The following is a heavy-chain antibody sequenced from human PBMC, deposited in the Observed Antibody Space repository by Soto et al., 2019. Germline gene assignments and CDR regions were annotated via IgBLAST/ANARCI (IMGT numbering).Heavy chain of an antibody. CDR2: IIPIFGTA. CDR3: AREGSVTGTNNWFDP. Sequence: GASVKVSCKASGGTFSSYAISWVRQAPGQGLEWMGGIIPIFGTANYAQKFQGRVTITADESTSTAYMELSSLRSEDTAVYYCAREGSVTGTNNWFDPWGQGTLVTV. D-gene: IGHD1-7*01. J-gene: IGHJ5*02. CDR1: GGTFSSYA. V-gene: IGHV1-69*13.